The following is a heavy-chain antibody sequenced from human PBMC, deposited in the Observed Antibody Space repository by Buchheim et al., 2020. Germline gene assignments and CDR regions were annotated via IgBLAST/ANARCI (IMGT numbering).Heavy chain of an antibody. CDR1: GFTFNGYW. D-gene: IGHD3-10*01. Sequence: EVQLVESGGGLVQPGGSLRLSCAASGFTFNGYWMSWVRQAPGKGLEWVANIKQDGSEKYYVDSVKGRFTISRDNAKNSLYLQMNSLRVEDTAVYYCARDTYYYGSGSYPPYWGQGTL. CDR2: IKQDGSEK. CDR3: ARDTYYYGSGSYPPY. V-gene: IGHV3-7*01. J-gene: IGHJ4*02.